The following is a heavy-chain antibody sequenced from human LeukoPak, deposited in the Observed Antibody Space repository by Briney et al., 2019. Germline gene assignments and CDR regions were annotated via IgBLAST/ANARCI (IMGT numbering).Heavy chain of an antibody. CDR1: GGSFSGYY. CDR3: ARVGYSYVINDWSRTGLGAYPTKYYYHMDV. CDR2: INHSGST. V-gene: IGHV4-34*01. D-gene: IGHD5-18*01. Sequence: SETLSLTCAVYGGSFSGYYWSWIRQPPGKGLEWIGEINHSGSTNHNPSLKSRVTISGDTSKNQFSLKLSSVTAADTAVYLCARVGYSYVINDWSRTGLGAYPTKYYYHMDVWGKGTTVTVSS. J-gene: IGHJ6*03.